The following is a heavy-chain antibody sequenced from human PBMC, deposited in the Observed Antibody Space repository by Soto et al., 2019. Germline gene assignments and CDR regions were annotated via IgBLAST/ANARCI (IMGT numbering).Heavy chain of an antibody. Sequence: QVQLVQSGTEVKRPGDSVKVSCKASGYTFTGYYVHWVRQAPGQGLEWMGWINPNSGDTYLAQRFQGRVTMNRDTSIGTAYMELRGLTSDDTAEYYCARSDYSTSSYYYALDAWGRGTAVTVSS. V-gene: IGHV1-2*02. J-gene: IGHJ6*02. CDR3: ARSDYSTSSYYYALDA. CDR1: GYTFTGYY. CDR2: INPNSGDT. D-gene: IGHD6-6*01.